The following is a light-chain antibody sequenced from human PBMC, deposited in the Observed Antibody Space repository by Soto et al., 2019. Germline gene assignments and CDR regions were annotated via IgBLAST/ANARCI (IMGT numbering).Light chain of an antibody. CDR2: AAS. CDR3: QQTHTTFT. V-gene: IGKV1-39*01. Sequence: DIQMTQSPSSLSASVGDRVTITCRASQSISTYLNWYQQKPGKVPKLLIYAASSLQSGVPSRFSGSRSGTDFTLTISSLQPADSATYYCQQTHTTFTFGGGTKVDIK. CDR1: QSISTY. J-gene: IGKJ4*01.